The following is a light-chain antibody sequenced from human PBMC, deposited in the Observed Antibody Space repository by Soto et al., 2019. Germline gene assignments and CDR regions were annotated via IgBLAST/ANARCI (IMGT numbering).Light chain of an antibody. J-gene: IGKJ4*01. CDR1: QSVSSF. Sequence: EIELTQSPATLSLSPGERATLSCRASQSVSSFLAWYQQRPGQGPRLLIYDASNRATGIPARFSGSGSGTDFTLTISSLEPEDFAIYYCQQRSNWPMTFGGGTKVEIK. CDR2: DAS. V-gene: IGKV3-11*01. CDR3: QQRSNWPMT.